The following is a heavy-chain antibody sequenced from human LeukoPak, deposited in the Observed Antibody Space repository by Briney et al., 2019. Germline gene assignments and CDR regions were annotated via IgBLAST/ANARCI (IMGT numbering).Heavy chain of an antibody. CDR3: ARPHGYCSSTSCYGRGDAFDI. CDR2: IYPGDSDT. Sequence: GEPLKISCKGSGYSFTSYWIGWVRQMPGKGLEWMGIIYPGDSDTTYSPSFQGQVTISADKSISTAYLQWSSLKASDTAMYYCARPHGYCSSTSCYGRGDAFDIWGQGTMVTVSS. D-gene: IGHD2-2*03. J-gene: IGHJ3*02. CDR1: GYSFTSYW. V-gene: IGHV5-51*01.